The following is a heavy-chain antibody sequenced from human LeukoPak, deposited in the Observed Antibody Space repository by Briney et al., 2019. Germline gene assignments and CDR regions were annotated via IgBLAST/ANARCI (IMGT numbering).Heavy chain of an antibody. D-gene: IGHD5-24*01. Sequence: SETLSLTCTVSGGSSTTYYWSWIRQPAGKGMEWIGRIYTSGSTNYNPSLKSRVTMSVDTSKKHFSLKLSSVTAADTAVYYCARVFADGYNYRKDAFDIWGQGTMVTVSS. CDR1: GGSSTTYY. CDR3: ARVFADGYNYRKDAFDI. CDR2: IYTSGST. J-gene: IGHJ3*02. V-gene: IGHV4-4*07.